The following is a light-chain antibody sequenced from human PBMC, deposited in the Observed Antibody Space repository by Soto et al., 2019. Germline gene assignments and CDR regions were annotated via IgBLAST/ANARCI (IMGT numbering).Light chain of an antibody. J-gene: IGKJ2*01. CDR2: DTF. V-gene: IGKV3-11*01. Sequence: EIVLTQSPATLSLSPGTGATLSCRASQIVTSSLAWYQQRPGQAPRLPIYDTFTRATGIPARFSAKGAGTDFTLTISSLEPEDSAVYFCQLRSDWPPTYTFGQGTKLE. CDR3: QLRSDWPPTYT. CDR1: QIVTSS.